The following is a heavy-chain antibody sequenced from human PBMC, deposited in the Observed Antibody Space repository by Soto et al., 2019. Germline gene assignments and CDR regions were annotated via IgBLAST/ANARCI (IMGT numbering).Heavy chain of an antibody. CDR2: IIPIVGIV. V-gene: IGHV1-69*02. Sequence: QVQLVQSGAEVKRPGSSVKVSCEASGDTFSSYSFSWVRLAPGQGLAWMGRIIPIVGIVDYAQKFKGRVTFAADKSTSTAYMELSGLRSEDTAVYYCARHLYTYATLPSQYPNGMDVWGQGTTVTVSS. CDR3: ARHLYTYATLPSQYPNGMDV. J-gene: IGHJ6*02. D-gene: IGHD5-18*01. CDR1: GDTFSSYS.